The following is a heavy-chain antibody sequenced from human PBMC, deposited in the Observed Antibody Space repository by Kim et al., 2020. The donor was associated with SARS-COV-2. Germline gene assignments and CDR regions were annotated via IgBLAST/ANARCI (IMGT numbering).Heavy chain of an antibody. CDR2: IYYSGST. J-gene: IGHJ4*02. CDR3: ARHPQWIQLWFPNYYFDY. D-gene: IGHD5-18*01. Sequence: SETLSLTCTVSGGSISSSSYYWGWIRQPPGKGLEWIGSIYYSGSTYYNPSLKSRVTISVDTSKNQFSLKLSSVTAADTAVYYCARHPQWIQLWFPNYYFDYWGQGTLVTVSS. CDR1: GGSISSSSYY. V-gene: IGHV4-39*01.